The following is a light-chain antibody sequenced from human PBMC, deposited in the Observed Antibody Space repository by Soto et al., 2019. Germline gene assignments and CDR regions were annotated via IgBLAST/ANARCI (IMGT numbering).Light chain of an antibody. CDR2: GAS. CDR1: QSASSRY. CDR3: LEAGSSPST. V-gene: IGKV3-20*01. J-gene: IGKJ1*01. Sequence: EIVLTQSPGTLSLSPGERATLSCRAGQSASSRYLAWYQLKPGQAPRVLIYGASSRATGIPDRFSGSGSGTDLPLTVTRRGPQALAVHYWLEAGSSPSTYGQGTTGAIK.